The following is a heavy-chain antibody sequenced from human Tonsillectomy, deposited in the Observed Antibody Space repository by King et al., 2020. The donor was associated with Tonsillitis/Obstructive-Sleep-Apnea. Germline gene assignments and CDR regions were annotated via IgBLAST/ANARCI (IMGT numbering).Heavy chain of an antibody. V-gene: IGHV7-4-1*02. J-gene: IGHJ3*02. CDR3: ARRYCSGGRCYYDAFDI. CDR1: GYTFTIYA. CDR2: ISTNTGNP. Sequence: EQLVQSGSELKNPGASVKVSCKASGYTFTIYAMNWVRQAPGQGLEWMGWISTNTGNPTYAQDFTGRFVFSLDTSVSTAYLQISSLKAEDTAVYYCARRYCSGGRCYYDAFDIWGQGTMVTVSS. D-gene: IGHD2-15*01.